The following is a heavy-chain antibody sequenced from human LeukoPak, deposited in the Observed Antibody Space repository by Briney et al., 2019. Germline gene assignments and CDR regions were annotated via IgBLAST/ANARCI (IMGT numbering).Heavy chain of an antibody. V-gene: IGHV5-51*01. CDR1: GYSFTSYW. Sequence: GESLKISCKGSGYSFTSYWIGWVRQMPGEGLEWMGIIYPGDSDTRYSPSFQGQVTISADKSISTAYLQWSSLKASDTAMYYCARLSYDFWSGYYTPYYYYMDVWGKGTTVTVSS. CDR3: ARLSYDFWSGYYTPYYYYMDV. D-gene: IGHD3-3*01. J-gene: IGHJ6*03. CDR2: IYPGDSDT.